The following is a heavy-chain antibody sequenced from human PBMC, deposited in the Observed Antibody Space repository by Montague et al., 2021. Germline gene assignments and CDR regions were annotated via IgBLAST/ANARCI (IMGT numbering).Heavy chain of an antibody. Sequence: SLRLSCAASGFIFNNYVMNWVRQAPGKGLEWVSGINGNSINIDYADSEKGRFTISRDNAKNYLYLQMNSLRAEDTAFYYCVKDTRDYYPDFWGQGILVTVSS. J-gene: IGHJ4*02. V-gene: IGHV3-9*01. CDR3: VKDTRDYYPDF. CDR1: GFIFNNYV. CDR2: INGNSINI. D-gene: IGHD3-3*01.